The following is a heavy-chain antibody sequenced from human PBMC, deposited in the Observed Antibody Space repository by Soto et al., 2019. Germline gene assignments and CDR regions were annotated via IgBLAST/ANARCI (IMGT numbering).Heavy chain of an antibody. D-gene: IGHD2-2*01. J-gene: IGHJ5*02. CDR3: AGSDQLPHCWFDP. Sequence: SVKVSCKASGGTFSSYAISWVRQAPGQGLEWMGGIIPIFGTANYAQKFQGRVTITADESTSTAYMELSSLRSEDTAVYYCAGSDQLPHCWFDPWGQGTLVTVS. CDR2: IIPIFGTA. CDR1: GGTFSSYA. V-gene: IGHV1-69*13.